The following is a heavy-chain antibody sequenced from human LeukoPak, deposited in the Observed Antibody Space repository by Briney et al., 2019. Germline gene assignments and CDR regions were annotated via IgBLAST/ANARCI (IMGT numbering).Heavy chain of an antibody. CDR3: ARGGNIVVVPATFTHDY. CDR2: INPNSGGT. D-gene: IGHD2-2*01. Sequence: GASVKVSCKASGYTFTGYYMHWVRQAPGQGLEWMARINPNSGGTNYAQKFQGRVTMTRDTSISTAYMELSRLKSDDTAVYYCARGGNIVVVPATFTHDYWGQGTLVTVSS. CDR1: GYTFTGYY. J-gene: IGHJ4*02. V-gene: IGHV1-2*06.